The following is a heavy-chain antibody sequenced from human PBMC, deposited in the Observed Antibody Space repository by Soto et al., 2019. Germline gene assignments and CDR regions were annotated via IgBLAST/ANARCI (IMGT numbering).Heavy chain of an antibody. Sequence: QVQLVQSGAEVKKPGSSVKVSCKASGGIFSSYAISWLRQAPGQGLEWMGAVIPILGQAYYAQDLQDRVSITADESTRTTYIELSSLRSEDTAVYFCARVGGIGAPPGTDYWGQGTLSTVSS. J-gene: IGHJ4*02. CDR2: VIPILGQA. V-gene: IGHV1-69*01. D-gene: IGHD6-6*01. CDR1: GGIFSSYA. CDR3: ARVGGIGAPPGTDY.